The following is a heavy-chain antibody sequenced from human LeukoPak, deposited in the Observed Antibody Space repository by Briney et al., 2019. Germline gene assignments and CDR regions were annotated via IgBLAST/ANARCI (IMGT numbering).Heavy chain of an antibody. J-gene: IGHJ4*02. CDR3: ARDRTGDVVTPLGY. CDR1: GFTFSSYA. D-gene: IGHD2-15*01. V-gene: IGHV3-23*01. Sequence: HPGGSLRLSCAASGFTFSSYAMSWVRQAPGKGLEWVSAISGSGGSTYYADSVKGRFTISRDNSKNTLYLQMNSLRAEDTAVYYCARDRTGDVVTPLGYWGQGTLVTVSS. CDR2: ISGSGGST.